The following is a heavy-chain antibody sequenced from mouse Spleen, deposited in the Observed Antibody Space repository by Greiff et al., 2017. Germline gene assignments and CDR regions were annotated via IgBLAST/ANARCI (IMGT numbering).Heavy chain of an antibody. Sequence: EVKLMESGAELVRPGASVKLSCTASGFNIKDDYMHWVKQRPEQGLEWIGWIDPENGDTEYASKFQGKATITADTSSNTAYLQLSSLTSEDTAVYYCTSSNYVAYWGQGTLVTVSA. CDR2: IDPENGDT. J-gene: IGHJ3*01. CDR3: TSSNYVAY. D-gene: IGHD2-5*01. CDR1: GFNIKDDY. V-gene: IGHV14-4*01.